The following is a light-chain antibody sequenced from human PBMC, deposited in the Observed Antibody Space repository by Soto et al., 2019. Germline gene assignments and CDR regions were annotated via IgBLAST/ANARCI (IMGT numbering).Light chain of an antibody. CDR2: DTS. J-gene: IGKJ2*01. CDR1: QSVSSY. V-gene: IGKV3-11*01. CDR3: QQCIKWPDT. Sequence: EIVLTQSPATLSLSPGERATLSCRASQSVSSYLAWYQQKPGQAPRLLIYDTSNRATGIPARFSGSGSGTDFTLTISSLEPEDFAIYYCQQCIKWPDTFGQGTKLEIK.